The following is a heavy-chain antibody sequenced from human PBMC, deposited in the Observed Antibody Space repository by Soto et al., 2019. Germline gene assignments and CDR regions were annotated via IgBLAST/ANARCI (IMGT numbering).Heavy chain of an antibody. CDR3: AKDYSGSYWGPGGFQH. V-gene: IGHV3-23*01. Sequence: QPGGSLRLSCAASGFTFSSYAMSWVRQAPGKGLEWVSAISGSGGSTYYADSVKGRFTISRDNSKNTLYLQMNSLRAEDTAVYYCAKDYSGSYWGPGGFQHWGQGTLVTVSS. CDR1: GFTFSSYA. D-gene: IGHD1-26*01. J-gene: IGHJ1*01. CDR2: ISGSGGST.